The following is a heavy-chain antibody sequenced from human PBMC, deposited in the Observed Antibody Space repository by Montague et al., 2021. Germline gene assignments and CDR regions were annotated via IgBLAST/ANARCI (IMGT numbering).Heavy chain of an antibody. J-gene: IGHJ4*02. CDR1: GFIFNNYV. V-gene: IGHV3-9*01. CDR2: INGNSINI. D-gene: IGHD3-3*01. CDR3: VKDTRDYYPDF. Sequence: SLRFSCAASGFIFNNYVMNWVRQAPGKGLEWVSGINGNSINIDYADSVKGRFTISRDNAKNSLYLQMNSLRAEDTALYYCVKDTRDYYPDFWGQGILVTVSS.